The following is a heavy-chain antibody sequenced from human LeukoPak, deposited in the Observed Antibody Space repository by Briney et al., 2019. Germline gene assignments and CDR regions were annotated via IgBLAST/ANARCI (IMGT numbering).Heavy chain of an antibody. J-gene: IGHJ1*01. CDR2: IIPIFGTA. D-gene: IGHD2-15*01. CDR1: GGTFSSYA. Sequence: SVKVSCKASGGTFSSYAIGWVRQAPGQGLEWMGGIIPIFGTANYAQKFQGRVTITADESTSTAYMELSSLRSEDTAVYYCARAKNGGKNPGYFQHWGQGTLVTVSS. V-gene: IGHV1-69*13. CDR3: ARAKNGGKNPGYFQH.